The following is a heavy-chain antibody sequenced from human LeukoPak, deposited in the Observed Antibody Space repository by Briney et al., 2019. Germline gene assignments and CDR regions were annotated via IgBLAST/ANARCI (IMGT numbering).Heavy chain of an antibody. V-gene: IGHV4-39*01. CDR1: GGSISSSSYY. Sequence: TSETLSLTRTVSGGSISSSSYYWGWIRQPPGKGLEWIGSIYCSGSTYYNPSLKSRVTISVDTSKNQFSLKLSSVTAADTAVYYCARPSSGSYSYAFDIWGQGTMVTVSS. CDR3: ARPSSGSYSYAFDI. CDR2: IYCSGST. D-gene: IGHD3-10*01. J-gene: IGHJ3*02.